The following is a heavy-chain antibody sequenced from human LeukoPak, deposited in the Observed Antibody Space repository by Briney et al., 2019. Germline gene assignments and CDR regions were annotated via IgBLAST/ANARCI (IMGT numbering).Heavy chain of an antibody. CDR3: ARDRAKVTAYDDALDI. D-gene: IGHD2-21*02. V-gene: IGHV3-48*03. Sequence: GGSLRLSCGASELTFSSFELSWVRQAPGKGLEWISYISDVGDTQHYADSVKGRFTISRDNARNSLFLQMHRLTAEDTGVYYCARDRAKVTAYDDALDICGQGTMVIVSS. CDR2: ISDVGDTQ. CDR1: ELTFSSFE. J-gene: IGHJ3*02.